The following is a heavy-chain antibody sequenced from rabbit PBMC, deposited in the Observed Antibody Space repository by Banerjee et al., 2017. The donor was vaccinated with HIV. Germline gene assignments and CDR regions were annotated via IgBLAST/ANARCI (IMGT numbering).Heavy chain of an antibody. V-gene: IGHV1S45*01. CDR3: ARESDYAGYVGL. J-gene: IGHJ4*01. Sequence: QEQLVESGGGLVQPEGSLTLTCTASGFSFSSSYYMCWVRQAPGKGLEWIGCINTSSGNTVYATWAKGRFTISKTSWTTVTLQMTSLTAADTATYFCARESDYAGYVGLWGQGTLVTVS. D-gene: IGHD7-1*01. CDR2: INTSSGNT. CDR1: GFSFSSSYY.